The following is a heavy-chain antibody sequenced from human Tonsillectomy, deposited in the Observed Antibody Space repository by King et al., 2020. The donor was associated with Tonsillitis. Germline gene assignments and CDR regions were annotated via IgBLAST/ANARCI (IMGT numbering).Heavy chain of an antibody. CDR3: ARRVVRGNDAFDI. V-gene: IGHV5-51*01. Sequence: VQLVESGAEVKKPGESLKISCKGSGYSFTSYWIGWVRQMPGKGLEWMGIIYPGDSDTRYSPSFQGQVTISADKSISTAYLPWRSLKASDTAMYYCARRVVRGNDAFDIWGQGTMVTVSS. D-gene: IGHD3-10*01. CDR2: IYPGDSDT. J-gene: IGHJ3*02. CDR1: GYSFTSYW.